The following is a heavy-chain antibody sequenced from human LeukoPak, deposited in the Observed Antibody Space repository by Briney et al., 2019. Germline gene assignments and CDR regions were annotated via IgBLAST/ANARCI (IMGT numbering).Heavy chain of an antibody. D-gene: IGHD3-3*01. J-gene: IGHJ4*02. CDR2: INHSGST. Sequence: GTLRLSCAASGFTFSSYGMSWVRQPPGKGLEWIGEINHSGSTNYNPSLKSRVTISVDTSKNQFSLRLSSVTAADTAVYYCARRNRDFWSGYQFDYWGQGTLVTVSS. V-gene: IGHV4-34*01. CDR3: ARRNRDFWSGYQFDY. CDR1: GFTFSSYG.